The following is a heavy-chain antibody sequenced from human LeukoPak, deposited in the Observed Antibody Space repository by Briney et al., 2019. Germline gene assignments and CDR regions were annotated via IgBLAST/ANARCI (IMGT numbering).Heavy chain of an antibody. D-gene: IGHD6-25*01. V-gene: IGHV3-53*01. CDR1: GFTVSGTH. Sequence: GGSLRLSCAASGFTVSGTHMSWVRQAPGKGLEWVSAMYTGGTTYYADSVQGRFTISRDNSKNTLYLQMNSLRAEDTAVYYCAKDEAASGGGLASWGQGTLVTVSS. CDR3: AKDEAASGGGLAS. CDR2: MYTGGTT. J-gene: IGHJ4*02.